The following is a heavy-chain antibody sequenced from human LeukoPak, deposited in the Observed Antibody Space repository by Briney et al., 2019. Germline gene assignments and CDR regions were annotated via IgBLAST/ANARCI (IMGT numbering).Heavy chain of an antibody. J-gene: IGHJ4*02. CDR3: ARAVAAADSY. CDR1: RFTFSTYG. CDR2: INQDGSKK. V-gene: IGHV3-7*04. D-gene: IGHD6-13*01. Sequence: PGGSLRLSCAASRFTFSTYGMSWVRQAPGKGLERVANINQDGSKKYYVDSVKGRFTISRDNVKNSVYLQMNSLRAEDTAVYSCARAVAAADSYWGRGTLVTVSS.